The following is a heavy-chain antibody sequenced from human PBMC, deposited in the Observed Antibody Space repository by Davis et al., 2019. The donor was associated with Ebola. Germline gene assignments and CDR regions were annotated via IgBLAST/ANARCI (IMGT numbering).Heavy chain of an antibody. J-gene: IGHJ4*02. Sequence: GESLKISCAASGFTFSDYYMSWIRQAPGKGLEWVSYISSSSSYTNYADSVKGRFTISRDNAKNTLYLQMNSVRPEDTAVYYCARDSDDYSFDYWGQGTLVTVSS. CDR3: ARDSDDYSFDY. V-gene: IGHV3-11*06. CDR2: ISSSSSYT. CDR1: GFTFSDYY. D-gene: IGHD4-11*01.